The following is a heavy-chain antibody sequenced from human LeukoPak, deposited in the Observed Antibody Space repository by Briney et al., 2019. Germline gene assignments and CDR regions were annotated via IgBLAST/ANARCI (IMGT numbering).Heavy chain of an antibody. CDR3: ARSYSGNYFDY. J-gene: IGHJ4*02. Sequence: SETLSLTCTVSGGSISSYYWSWIRQPPGKGLEWIGYIYYSGSTNYNPSLKSRVTISVDTSKNQFSLKLSSVTAADTAVYYCARSYSGNYFDYWGQGTLVTVSS. CDR2: IYYSGST. D-gene: IGHD1-26*01. CDR1: GGSISSYY. V-gene: IGHV4-59*01.